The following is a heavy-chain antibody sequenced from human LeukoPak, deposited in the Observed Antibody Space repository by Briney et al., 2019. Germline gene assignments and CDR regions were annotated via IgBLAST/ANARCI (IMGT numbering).Heavy chain of an antibody. CDR2: IGGGDA. Sequence: GGSLRLSCAASGFTFRIFGMTWVRQAPGKGLEWVSSIGGGDAYYADSVKGRFTISRDDSKNSLYLQMNSLRDEDTAMYYCAREAWQQLVPGYWGQGTLVTVSS. CDR3: AREAWQQLVPGY. J-gene: IGHJ4*02. D-gene: IGHD6-13*01. V-gene: IGHV3-23*01. CDR1: GFTFRIFG.